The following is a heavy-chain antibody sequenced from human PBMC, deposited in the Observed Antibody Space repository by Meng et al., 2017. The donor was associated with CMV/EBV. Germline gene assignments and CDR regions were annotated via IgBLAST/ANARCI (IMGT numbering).Heavy chain of an antibody. Sequence: GESLKISCAASGFTFSSYGMHWVRQAPGKGLEWVSSISSSSSYIYYADSVKGRFTISRDNAKNSLYLQMNSLRAEDTAVYYCARDTRELRYFDWLLFTNYYFDYWGQGTLVTVSS. CDR3: ARDTRELRYFDWLLFTNYYFDY. J-gene: IGHJ4*02. CDR2: ISSSSSYI. CDR1: GFTFSSYG. V-gene: IGHV3-21*01. D-gene: IGHD3-9*01.